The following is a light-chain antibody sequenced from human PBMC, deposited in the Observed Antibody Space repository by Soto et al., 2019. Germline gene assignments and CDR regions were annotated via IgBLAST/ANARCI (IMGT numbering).Light chain of an antibody. Sequence: EIVLTQSPGTLSLSPGERATLSCRASQSISSTYLTWYHQRPGQAPRLLIYDASRRATGIPDRFSGSGSGTDFSLTISRLEPEDFALYYCQQYGSSPPTFGQGTKVDIK. CDR1: QSISSTY. CDR3: QQYGSSPPT. CDR2: DAS. V-gene: IGKV3-20*01. J-gene: IGKJ1*01.